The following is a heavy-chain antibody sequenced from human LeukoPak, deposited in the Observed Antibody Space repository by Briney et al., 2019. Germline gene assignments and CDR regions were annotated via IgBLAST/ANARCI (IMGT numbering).Heavy chain of an antibody. CDR3: ARSLWFGNTVNWFDL. CDR1: GGSISGSSYY. V-gene: IGHV4-39*01. D-gene: IGHD3-10*01. Sequence: SETLSLTCTVSGGSISGSSYYWDWIRQTPGKGLEWIGSMYYSGSTYHNPSLKSRVTISIDTSKNQLSLKLRSVTAADTAVYYCARSLWFGNTVNWFDLWGQGTLVTVSS. J-gene: IGHJ5*02. CDR2: MYYSGST.